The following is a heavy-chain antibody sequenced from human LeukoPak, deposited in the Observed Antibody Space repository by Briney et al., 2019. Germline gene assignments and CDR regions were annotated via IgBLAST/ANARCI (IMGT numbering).Heavy chain of an antibody. D-gene: IGHD3-10*01. CDR3: APYYYGSGSYFAFDY. J-gene: IGHJ4*02. V-gene: IGHV1-2*02. CDR2: INPNSGGT. CDR1: GYTFTGHY. Sequence: ASVKVSCKASGYTFTGHYMHWVRQAPGQGLEWMGWINPNSGGTNYAQKFQGRVTMTRDTSISTAYMELSRLRSDDTAVYYCAPYYYGSGSYFAFDYWGQGTLVTVSS.